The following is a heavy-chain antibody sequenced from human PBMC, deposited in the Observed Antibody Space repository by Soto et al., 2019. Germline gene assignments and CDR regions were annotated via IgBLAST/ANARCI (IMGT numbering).Heavy chain of an antibody. V-gene: IGHV4-30-2*01. CDR2: IYPTGNT. CDR1: GDSMTSGDYS. Sequence: QLQLQESGSRLVKSSQTLSLTCTVSGDSMTSGDYSWSWIRQPPGKVLEWLGYIYPTGNTHYSPSLKSRVSISQDRSKNQFSLELTSVTAADTAVYYCARGDYQYSIDYWGQGTLVTVSS. D-gene: IGHD2-2*01. CDR3: ARGDYQYSIDY. J-gene: IGHJ4*02.